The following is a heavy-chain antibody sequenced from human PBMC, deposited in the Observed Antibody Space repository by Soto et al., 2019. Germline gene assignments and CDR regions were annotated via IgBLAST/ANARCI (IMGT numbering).Heavy chain of an antibody. CDR3: AREGGWNYDGGRCSYGMGV. D-gene: IGHD1-7*01. J-gene: IGHJ6*02. V-gene: IGHV3-74*01. Sequence: EVQLVESGGGLVQPGGSLRLSCAASGFTFSSYWMHWVRQAPGKGLVWVSRINSDGSSTTYADSVKGRFTLSRDNAKNTLYLQLNSLRAEDTAVYSCAREGGWNYDGGRCSYGMGVWGQGPTVTVSS. CDR2: INSDGSST. CDR1: GFTFSSYW.